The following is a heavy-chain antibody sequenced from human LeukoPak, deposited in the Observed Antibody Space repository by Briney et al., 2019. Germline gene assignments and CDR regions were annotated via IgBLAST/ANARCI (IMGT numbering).Heavy chain of an antibody. J-gene: IGHJ4*02. CDR2: INHSGST. Sequence: PSETLSLTCAVYGGSFSGYYWSWIRQPPGKGLEWIGEINHSGSTNYNPSLKSRVTISVAPSKNQFSLKLSSVTAADTAVYYCARSYYYDSSGYWDYFDYWGQGTLVTVSS. V-gene: IGHV4-34*01. CDR3: ARSYYYDSSGYWDYFDY. D-gene: IGHD3-22*01. CDR1: GGSFSGYY.